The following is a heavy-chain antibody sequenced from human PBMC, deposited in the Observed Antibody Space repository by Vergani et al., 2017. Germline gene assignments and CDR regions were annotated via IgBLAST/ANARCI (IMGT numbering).Heavy chain of an antibody. D-gene: IGHD3-10*01. CDR1: GFTFSSYG. Sequence: VQLLESGGGLVQPGRSLRLSCAASGFTFSSYGMHWVRQAPGKGLEWVAVIWYDGSNKYYADSVKGRFTISRDNSKNTLYLQMNSLGAEDTAVYYCARERVVNDAFDIWGQGTMVTVSA. V-gene: IGHV3-33*01. CDR2: IWYDGSNK. CDR3: ARERVVNDAFDI. J-gene: IGHJ3*02.